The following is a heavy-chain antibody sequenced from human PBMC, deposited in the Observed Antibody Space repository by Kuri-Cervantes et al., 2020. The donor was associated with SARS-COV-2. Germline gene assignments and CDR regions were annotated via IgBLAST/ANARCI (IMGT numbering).Heavy chain of an antibody. CDR3: ARRVVSGMDV. V-gene: IGHV4-34*01. Sequence: GSLRLSCAVYGGSFSGYYWSWIRQPPGKGLEWIGEINHSGSTNYNPSLKSRVTISVDTSKNQFSLKLSSVTAAGTAVYYCARRVVSGMDVWGQGTTVTVSS. J-gene: IGHJ6*02. CDR2: INHSGST. D-gene: IGHD3-22*01. CDR1: GGSFSGYY.